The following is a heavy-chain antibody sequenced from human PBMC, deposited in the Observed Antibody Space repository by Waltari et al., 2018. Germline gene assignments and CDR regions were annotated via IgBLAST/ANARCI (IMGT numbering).Heavy chain of an antibody. Sequence: QVQLVQSGAEVKKPGASVKVSCKASGYTFTGYYMHWVRQAPGQGLEWMGRINPNSGGTNYEQKLQGRVTMTRETSISTAYMELSRLRSDDTAVYYCARDVGSLQNPGIAAAGGFYDYWGQGTLVTVSS. D-gene: IGHD6-13*01. CDR3: ARDVGSLQNPGIAAAGGFYDY. CDR1: GYTFTGYY. J-gene: IGHJ4*02. CDR2: INPNSGGT. V-gene: IGHV1-2*06.